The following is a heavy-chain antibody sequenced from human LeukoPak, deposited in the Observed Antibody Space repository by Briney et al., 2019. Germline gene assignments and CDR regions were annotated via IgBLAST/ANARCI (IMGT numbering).Heavy chain of an antibody. J-gene: IGHJ4*02. CDR3: AKKGYYDGSGYYMYYFDH. Sequence: GGSLRLSCAASGFTFSSYAMTWVRQAPGKGLEWVSAISGSGGTAYYADSVKGRFTISRDNSKNTLYLQMNSLRAEDTAVYYCAKKGYYDGSGYYMYYFDHWGQGTLVTVSS. D-gene: IGHD3-22*01. V-gene: IGHV3-23*01. CDR2: ISGSGGTA. CDR1: GFTFSSYA.